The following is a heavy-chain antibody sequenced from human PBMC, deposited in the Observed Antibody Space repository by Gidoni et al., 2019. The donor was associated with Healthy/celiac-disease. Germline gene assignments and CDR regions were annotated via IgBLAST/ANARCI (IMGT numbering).Heavy chain of an antibody. J-gene: IGHJ6*02. CDR3: ARDQEEWGTLDNYYYYGMDV. D-gene: IGHD3-3*01. CDR1: VFHFCSYS. V-gene: IGHV3-30*04. CDR2: ISYDGSNK. Sequence: QVQLVESVGGVVQPGRSLLLSFAASVFHFCSYSMHWVRPAPGKGLEWVAVISYDGSNKYYADSVKGRFTISRDNSKNTLYLKMNSLRAEDTAVYYCARDQEEWGTLDNYYYYGMDVWGQGTTVTVSS.